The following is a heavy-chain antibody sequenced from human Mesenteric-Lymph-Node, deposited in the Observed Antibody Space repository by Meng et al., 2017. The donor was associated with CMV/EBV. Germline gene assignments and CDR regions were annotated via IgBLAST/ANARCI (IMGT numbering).Heavy chain of an antibody. J-gene: IGHJ4*02. V-gene: IGHV3-7*01. D-gene: IGHD2-15*01. CDR3: ARGFGYCSGGNCYVGGVDY. Sequence: GESLKISCAASGFTFGSHWMSWVRQAPGKGLEWVANIKEDGSAKYYVDSVEGRFTISRDNAKNSLYLQINSLRAEDTAVYYCARGFGYCSGGNCYVGGVDYWGQGTLVTVSS. CDR2: IKEDGSAK. CDR1: GFTFGSHW.